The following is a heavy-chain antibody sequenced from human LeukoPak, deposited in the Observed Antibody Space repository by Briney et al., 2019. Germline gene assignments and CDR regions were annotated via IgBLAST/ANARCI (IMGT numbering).Heavy chain of an antibody. CDR2: IYYSGST. CDR1: GGSVSSGSYY. Sequence: PSETLSLTCTVSGGSVSSGSYYWSWIRQPPGKGLEWIGYIYYSGSTNYNPPLKSRVTISVDTSKNQFSLKLSSVTAADTAVYYCARAGRAAADNWFDPWGQGTLVTVSS. J-gene: IGHJ5*02. V-gene: IGHV4-61*01. CDR3: ARAGRAAADNWFDP. D-gene: IGHD6-13*01.